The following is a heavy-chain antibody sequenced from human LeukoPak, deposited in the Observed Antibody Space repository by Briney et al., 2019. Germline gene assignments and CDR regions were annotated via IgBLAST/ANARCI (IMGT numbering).Heavy chain of an antibody. CDR3: ARDMDYYDSSGNFDY. J-gene: IGHJ4*02. CDR1: GFTFSSHS. Sequence: PGGSLRLSCAASGFTFSSHSMNWVRQAPGKGLEWVTSIISSSRYIYYADSVKGRFTISRDNAKNSLYLQMNSLRAEDTAVYYCARDMDYYDSSGNFDYWGQGTLVTVSS. D-gene: IGHD3-22*01. V-gene: IGHV3-21*01. CDR2: IISSSRYI.